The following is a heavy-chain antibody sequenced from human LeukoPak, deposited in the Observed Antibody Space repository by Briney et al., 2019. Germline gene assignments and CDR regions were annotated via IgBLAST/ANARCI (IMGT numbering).Heavy chain of an antibody. J-gene: IGHJ6*03. CDR1: GGSIRSGSYY. D-gene: IGHD6-13*01. CDR2: IHAGGST. CDR3: ARDMRTLLAAAGIVPHYYMDV. V-gene: IGHV4-61*02. Sequence: PSETLSLTCTVSGGSIRSGSYYWSWIRQPAGKGLEWIGRIHAGGSTNYNPSLKSRVTISADTSKNQFSLKLSSVTAADTAVYYCARDMRTLLAAAGIVPHYYMDVWGKGTTVTVSS.